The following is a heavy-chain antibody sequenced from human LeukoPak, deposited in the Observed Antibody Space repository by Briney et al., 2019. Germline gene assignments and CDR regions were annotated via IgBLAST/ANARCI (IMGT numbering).Heavy chain of an antibody. J-gene: IGHJ4*02. D-gene: IGHD2-2*02. CDR1: GGSFSGYY. V-gene: IGHV4-34*01. CDR2: INHSGST. CDR3: ARAEYCSSTSCYTVEYYFDY. Sequence: SETLSLTCAVYGGSFSGYYWSWIRQPPGKGLEWIREINHSGSTNYNPSLKSRVTISVDTSKNQFSLKLSSVTAADTAVYYCARAEYCSSTSCYTVEYYFDYWGQGTLVTVSS.